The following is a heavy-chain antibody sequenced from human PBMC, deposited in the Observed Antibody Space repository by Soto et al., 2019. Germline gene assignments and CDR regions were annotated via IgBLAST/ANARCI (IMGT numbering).Heavy chain of an antibody. CDR2: IWYDGKTK. CDR3: ARPLVAPVAGPYYYGMDV. CDR1: GFTFNSYG. V-gene: IGHV3-33*01. J-gene: IGHJ6*02. Sequence: QLVESGGGVVQPGRSLRLSCTASGFTFNSYGFNWVRQAPGKGLEWVAVIWYDGKTKYYADSVKGRFTISRDNLRSTVYLQMNSLTAEDTAVYYCARPLVAPVAGPYYYGMDVWGQGTTVTVSS. D-gene: IGHD6-19*01.